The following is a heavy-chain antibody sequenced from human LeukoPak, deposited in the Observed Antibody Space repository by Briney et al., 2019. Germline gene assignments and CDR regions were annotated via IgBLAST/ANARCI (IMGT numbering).Heavy chain of an antibody. CDR1: GFSFSSNA. CDR3: ATTKQARRYFDY. CDR2: ISTSGVNT. J-gene: IGHJ4*02. Sequence: GGSLRLSCAGSGFSFSSNALSWVRQAPGKGLEWVSAISTSGVNTYYADSVRGRFTISRDNSKNTPYLQMNTLRAEDTAVYYCATTKQARRYFDYWGQGTPVTVSS. D-gene: IGHD1-1*01. V-gene: IGHV3-23*01.